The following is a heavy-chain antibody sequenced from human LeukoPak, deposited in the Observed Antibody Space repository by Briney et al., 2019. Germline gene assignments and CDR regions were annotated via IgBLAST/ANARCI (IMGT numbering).Heavy chain of an antibody. CDR3: ARGVGRYSSNFDL. V-gene: IGHV4-34*01. CDR1: GGSFSGYY. Sequence: SETLSLTCAVYGGSFSGYYWSWIRQPPEKGLEWIGEINHSGSTNYNPSLKSRVTISLDTSKNQFSLKLSSVTDADTALYYCARGVGRYSSNFDLWSQGTLVAVSS. J-gene: IGHJ4*02. D-gene: IGHD6-19*01. CDR2: INHSGST.